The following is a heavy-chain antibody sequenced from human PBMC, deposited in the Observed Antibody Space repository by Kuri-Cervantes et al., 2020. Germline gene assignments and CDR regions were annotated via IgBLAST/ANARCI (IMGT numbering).Heavy chain of an antibody. V-gene: IGHV3-7*01. CDR3: ARMGAGYDFPIDAFDI. CDR1: GFTFSSYW. Sequence: GESLKISCAASGFTFSSYWMSWVRQAPGKGLEWVANIKQDGSEKYYVDSVKGRFTISRDNAKNSLYLQMNSLGAEDTAVYYCARMGAGYDFPIDAFDIWGQGTMVTVSS. J-gene: IGHJ3*02. D-gene: IGHD5-12*01. CDR2: IKQDGSEK.